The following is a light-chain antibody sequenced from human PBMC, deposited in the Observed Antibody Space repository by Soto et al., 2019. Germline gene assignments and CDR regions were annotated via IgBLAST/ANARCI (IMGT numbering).Light chain of an antibody. V-gene: IGKV3-20*01. J-gene: IGKJ2*01. Sequence: EVVLTQSPGTLSLSPGQRASLSCRASQSISSAYLAWHQQKPGQAPRLIIYGASNRATGIPDRFGGSGSGTDFTLTISRLEPEDFAVYYCQQYSSSPYTFGQGTKLEI. CDR3: QQYSSSPYT. CDR1: QSISSAY. CDR2: GAS.